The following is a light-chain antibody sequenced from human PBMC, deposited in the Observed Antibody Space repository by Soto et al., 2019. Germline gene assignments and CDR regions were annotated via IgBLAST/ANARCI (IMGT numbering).Light chain of an antibody. CDR2: GTS. V-gene: IGKV3-20*01. J-gene: IGKJ5*01. Sequence: EIVLTQSPGTLSLSPGERATLSCRASQSVSSSYLAWYQQKPGQAPRLLIYGTSSRATGIPDRLSGSGSRTDFTLTISVLEPEDFAVYFCPHYGGSPLVTFGKGTRLDIK. CDR1: QSVSSSY. CDR3: PHYGGSPLVT.